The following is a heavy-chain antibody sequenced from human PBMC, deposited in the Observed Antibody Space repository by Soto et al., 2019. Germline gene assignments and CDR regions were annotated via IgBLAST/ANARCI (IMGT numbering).Heavy chain of an antibody. CDR2: IYWDDDK. V-gene: IGHV2-5*02. CDR3: AQCRYYYDSSLHWYFDL. J-gene: IGHJ2*01. Sequence: QITLKESGPTLVKPTQTLTLTCTFSGFSLSTSGVGVGWIRQPPGKALEWLALIYWDDDKRYSPSLKSRLTITEXXTXPXXVPTTTNTDPLDTATYYGAQCRYYYDSSLHWYFDLWGRGTLVTVSS. CDR1: GFSLSTSGVG. D-gene: IGHD3-22*01.